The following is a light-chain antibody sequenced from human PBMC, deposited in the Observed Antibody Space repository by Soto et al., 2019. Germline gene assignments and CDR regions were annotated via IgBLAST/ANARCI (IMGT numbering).Light chain of an antibody. J-gene: IGKJ2*01. CDR3: QQANSFPYT. V-gene: IGKV1-12*02. CDR2: AAS. Sequence: DIQMTQSPSSVSASVGDRVTITCRASQGISSWLAWFQQKPGKATKLLIYAASSLQSGVPSRFGGSGSGTDFTLTISSLPPEDYATYNWQQANSFPYTFGQGTKLEIK. CDR1: QGISSW.